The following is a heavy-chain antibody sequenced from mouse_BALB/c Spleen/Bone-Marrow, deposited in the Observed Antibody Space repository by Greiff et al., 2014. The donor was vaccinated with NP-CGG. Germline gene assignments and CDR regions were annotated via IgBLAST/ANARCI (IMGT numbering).Heavy chain of an antibody. CDR1: GYSITSYYS. J-gene: IGHJ4*01. Sequence: EVQLQESGPDLVKPSQSLSLTCTVTGYSITSYYSWHWIRQFPGNKLEWMGYIHYSGTTVYNPSLKSRISITRDTSNNQFFLQLNSVTTEDTATYYCARVAGTPYTMDYWGQGTSVTVSS. V-gene: IGHV3-1*02. D-gene: IGHD4-1*01. CDR3: ARVAGTPYTMDY. CDR2: IHYSGTT.